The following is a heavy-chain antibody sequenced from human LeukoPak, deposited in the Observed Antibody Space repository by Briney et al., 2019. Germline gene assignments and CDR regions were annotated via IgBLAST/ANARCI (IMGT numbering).Heavy chain of an antibody. CDR3: ARGYTWSSYPNYYYYLDV. Sequence: GGSLRLSCGASEFTCSTYSMICVPESPEQGVECLSHITSSSWTVFYADSVKGRFTISRDNAKHSVSLQMNSERADDTAVFYCARGYTWSSYPNYYYYLDVWGKATKVTVSS. J-gene: IGHJ6*03. CDR2: ITSSSWTV. D-gene: IGHD5-12*01. CDR1: EFTCSTYS. V-gene: IGHV3-48*01.